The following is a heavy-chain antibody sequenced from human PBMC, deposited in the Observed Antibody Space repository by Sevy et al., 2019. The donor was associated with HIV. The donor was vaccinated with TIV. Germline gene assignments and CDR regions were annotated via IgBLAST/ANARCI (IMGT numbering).Heavy chain of an antibody. CDR1: GYTFNTYG. V-gene: IGHV1-18*01. CDR2: ISSYYGNT. J-gene: IGHJ6*02. D-gene: IGHD6-13*01. CDR3: ARERTRWQQLVEYYLGMDV. Sequence: ASVKVSRKASGYTFNTYGISWVRQAPGQGLEWMGWISSYYGNTNFARKFQGRVTMTTDTITNTAYMELTSLRSDDTAVYYCARERTRWQQLVEYYLGMDVWGQGTPVTVSS.